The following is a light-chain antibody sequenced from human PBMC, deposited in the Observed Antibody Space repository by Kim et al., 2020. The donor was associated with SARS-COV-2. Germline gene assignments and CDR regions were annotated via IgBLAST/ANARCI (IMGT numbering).Light chain of an antibody. Sequence: QSVLTQPPSVSAAPGQKVTISCSGSNSNIGDNFVSWYQQLPGAAPKLLIYDNNKRPSGIPDRFSGSKSATSASLGITGLQTEDEAHYYCGAWDNNLSAGLFGGGTKLTVL. CDR1: NSNIGDNF. CDR2: DNN. J-gene: IGLJ2*01. CDR3: GAWDNNLSAGL. V-gene: IGLV1-51*01.